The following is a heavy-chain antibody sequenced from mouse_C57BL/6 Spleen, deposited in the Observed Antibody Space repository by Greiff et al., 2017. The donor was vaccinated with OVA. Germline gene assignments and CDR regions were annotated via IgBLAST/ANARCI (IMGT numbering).Heavy chain of an antibody. V-gene: IGHV1-26*01. CDR3: ARYDGPYYFDY. D-gene: IGHD2-3*01. J-gene: IGHJ2*01. CDR1: GYTFTDYY. Sequence: VQLQQSGPELVKPGASVKISCKASGYTFTDYYMNWVKQSHGKSLEWIGDINPNNGGTSYNQKFKGKATLTVDKSSSTAYMELRSLTSEDSAVYYCARYDGPYYFDYWGQGTTLTVSS. CDR2: INPNNGGT.